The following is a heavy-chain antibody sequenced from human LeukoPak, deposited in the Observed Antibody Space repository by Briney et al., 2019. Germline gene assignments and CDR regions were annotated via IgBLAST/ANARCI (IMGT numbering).Heavy chain of an antibody. CDR3: AKGGSSGYRFDY. D-gene: IGHD3-22*01. Sequence: GGTLRLACAASGFTFSSYGMSWVRQAPGKGLEWVSAISGSGGSTYYADSVKGRFTISRDNSKNTLYLQMNSLRAEDTAVYYCAKGGSSGYRFDYWGQGTLVTVSS. CDR2: ISGSGGST. CDR1: GFTFSSYG. V-gene: IGHV3-23*01. J-gene: IGHJ4*02.